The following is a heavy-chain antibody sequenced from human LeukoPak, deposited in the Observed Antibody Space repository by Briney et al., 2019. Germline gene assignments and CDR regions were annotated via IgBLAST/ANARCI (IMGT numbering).Heavy chain of an antibody. CDR2: IYYSGST. CDR1: GFTFSDYY. Sequence: LRLSCAASGFTFSDYYMSWIRQAPGKGLEWIGYIYYSGSTNYNPSLKSRVTISVDTSKNQFSLKLSSVTAADTAVYYCARGDSSGYYYLSHFDYWGQGTLVTVSS. V-gene: IGHV4-59*01. D-gene: IGHD3-22*01. CDR3: ARGDSSGYYYLSHFDY. J-gene: IGHJ4*02.